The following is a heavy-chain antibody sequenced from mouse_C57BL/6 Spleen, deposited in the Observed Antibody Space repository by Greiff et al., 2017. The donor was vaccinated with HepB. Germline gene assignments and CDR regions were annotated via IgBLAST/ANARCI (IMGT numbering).Heavy chain of an antibody. D-gene: IGHD2-5*01. V-gene: IGHV3-6*01. CDR1: GYSITSGYY. Sequence: DVKLQESGPGLVKPSQSLSLTCSVTGYSITSGYYWNWIRQFPGNKLEWMGYISYDGSNNYNPSLKNRISITRDTSTNQFFLKLNSVTTEDTATYYYARVRYSNYHFDYWGQGTTLTVSS. CDR3: ARVRYSNYHFDY. J-gene: IGHJ2*01. CDR2: ISYDGSN.